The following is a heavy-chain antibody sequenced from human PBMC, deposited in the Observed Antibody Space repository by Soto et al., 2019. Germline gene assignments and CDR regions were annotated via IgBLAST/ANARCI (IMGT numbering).Heavy chain of an antibody. CDR1: GYTFPSYA. CDR2: INAGNGNT. Sequence: ASVKVYCSASGYTFPSYAMHWVRQAPGQRLEWMGWINAGNGNTKYSQKFQGRVTITRDTSASTAYMELSSLRSEDTAVYYCARDLGYYYGSGSSPFDYWGQGTLVNVSS. J-gene: IGHJ4*02. V-gene: IGHV1-3*01. D-gene: IGHD3-10*01. CDR3: ARDLGYYYGSGSSPFDY.